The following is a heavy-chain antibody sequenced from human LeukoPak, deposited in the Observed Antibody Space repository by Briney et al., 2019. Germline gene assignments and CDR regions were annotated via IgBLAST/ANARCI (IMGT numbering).Heavy chain of an antibody. J-gene: IGHJ4*02. D-gene: IGHD6-19*01. V-gene: IGHV3-9*01. Sequence: GGSLRLSCAASGFIFPNYAMHWVRQAPGKGLKWVSGLSWSSVTSSYADSVKGRFTISRDNAKNALHLQMNSLRAEDTAVYYCARGLGYSSGWAFDYWGQGTLVTVSS. CDR1: GFIFPNYA. CDR3: ARGLGYSSGWAFDY. CDR2: LSWSSVTS.